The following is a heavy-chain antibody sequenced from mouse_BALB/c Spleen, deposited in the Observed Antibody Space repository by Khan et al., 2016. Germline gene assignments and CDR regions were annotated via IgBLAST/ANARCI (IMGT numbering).Heavy chain of an antibody. CDR2: IHYSGGT. Sequence: EVQLQEPGPGLVKPSQSLSLTCTVTGYSITSGYSWHWIRQFPGNKLEWIGYIHYSGGTKYIPSLKSRISITRDTSKYQFFLQLNSVTHEDTATYYCTRYHGYYAMDYWGQGPSVTVSS. CDR1: GYSITSGYS. J-gene: IGHJ4*01. CDR3: TRYHGYYAMDY. D-gene: IGHD2-1*01. V-gene: IGHV3-1*02.